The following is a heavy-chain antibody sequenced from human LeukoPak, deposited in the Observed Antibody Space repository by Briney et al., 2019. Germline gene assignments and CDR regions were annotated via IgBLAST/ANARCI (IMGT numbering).Heavy chain of an antibody. CDR1: AGSISSSRYY. D-gene: IGHD5-18*01. J-gene: IGHJ4*02. CDR3: ARDVGDTAMAEAHFDY. CDR2: TYIGGCA. V-gene: IGHV4-39*07. Sequence: PSETLSLTCTVAAGSISSSRYYCGWIRQPPGKGLEWSGRTYIGGCAYNIPSIKSRVTISVATSKNQFSMKLSSVAAADTAVYYCARDVGDTAMAEAHFDYWGQGTLVTVSS.